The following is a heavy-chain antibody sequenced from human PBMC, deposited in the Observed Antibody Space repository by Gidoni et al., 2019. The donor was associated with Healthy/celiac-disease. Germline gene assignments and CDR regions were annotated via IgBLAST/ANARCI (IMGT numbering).Heavy chain of an antibody. V-gene: IGHV4-59*08. CDR3: ARGESYDFWSGYYTREYYFDY. CDR1: GGSISSYS. CDR2: IYYSGST. D-gene: IGHD3-3*01. J-gene: IGHJ4*02. Sequence: QVQLQESGPGLVNPSESLSLTCTVSGGSISSYSRHWMRQPPGQGLEWIGYIYYSGSTNYTPALKSRVTISVDTSKNQFALKLSSVTAADTAVYYCARGESYDFWSGYYTREYYFDYWGQGTLVTVSS.